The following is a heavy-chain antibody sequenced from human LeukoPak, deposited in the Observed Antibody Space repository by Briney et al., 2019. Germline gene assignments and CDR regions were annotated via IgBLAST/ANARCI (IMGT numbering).Heavy chain of an antibody. CDR2: MNPNSGNT. J-gene: IGHJ6*03. CDR1: GYTFTSYD. CDR3: ARGAYSSSFYYYYMDV. V-gene: IGHV1-8*01. D-gene: IGHD6-13*01. Sequence: ASVKVSCKASGYTFTSYDINWVRQATGQGLEWMGWMNPNSGNTGYAQKFQGRVTMTRNTSISTACMELSSLRSEDTAVYCCARGAYSSSFYYYYMDVWGKGTTVTVSS.